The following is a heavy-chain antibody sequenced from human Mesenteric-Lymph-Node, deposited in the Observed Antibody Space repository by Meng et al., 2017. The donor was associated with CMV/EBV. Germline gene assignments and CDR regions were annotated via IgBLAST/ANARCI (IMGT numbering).Heavy chain of an antibody. D-gene: IGHD4-23*01. J-gene: IGHJ4*02. CDR2: ISNTGST. V-gene: IGHV4-61*08. CDR3: ARDSSKYGGAFDY. CDR1: GDSINSGGYY. Sequence: SETLSLTCTVSGDSINSGGYYWSWIRQPPGKGLEWIGYISNTGSTKSNPSLESRLTLLLAAPKNQFSLRLTSVTVADTAVYFCARDSSKYGGAFDYWGQGRLVTVSS.